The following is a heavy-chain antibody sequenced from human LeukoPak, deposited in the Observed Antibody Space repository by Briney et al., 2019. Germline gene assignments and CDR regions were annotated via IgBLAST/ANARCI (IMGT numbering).Heavy chain of an antibody. CDR1: RYTFTGYY. CDR3: ATDIVVVPAAMPASDP. CDR2: INPNSGGT. Sequence: ASVKVSCKASRYTFTGYYMHWVRQAPGQGLEWMGWINPNSGGTNYAQKFQGRVTMTRDTSISTAYMELSRLRSDDTAVYYCATDIVVVPAAMPASDPWGQGTLVTVSS. D-gene: IGHD2-2*01. V-gene: IGHV1-2*02. J-gene: IGHJ5*02.